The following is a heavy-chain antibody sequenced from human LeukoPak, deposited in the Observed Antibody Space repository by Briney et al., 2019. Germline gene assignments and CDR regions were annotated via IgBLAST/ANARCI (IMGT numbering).Heavy chain of an antibody. CDR1: GGSISSYY. D-gene: IGHD4-17*01. V-gene: IGHV4-34*01. J-gene: IGHJ4*02. CDR3: ARGGDGYGDYLFDY. Sequence: SETLSLTCTVSGGSISSYYWSWIRQPPGKGLEWIGEINHSGSTNYNPSLKSRVTISVDTSKNQFSLKLSSVTAADTAVYYCARGGDGYGDYLFDYWGQGTLVTVSS. CDR2: INHSGST.